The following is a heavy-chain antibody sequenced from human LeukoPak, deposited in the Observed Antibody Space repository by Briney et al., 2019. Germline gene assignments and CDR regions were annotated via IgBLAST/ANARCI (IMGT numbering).Heavy chain of an antibody. D-gene: IGHD3-16*01. Sequence: GASVKVSCKASGYTFTSYDINWVRQATGQGLEWMGWISAYNGNTNYAQKLQGRVTMTTDTSTSTAYMELRSLRSDDTAVYYCARDLTGPYYYYYGMDVWGQGTTVTVSS. CDR3: ARDLTGPYYYYYGMDV. CDR1: GYTFTSYD. V-gene: IGHV1-18*01. J-gene: IGHJ6*02. CDR2: ISAYNGNT.